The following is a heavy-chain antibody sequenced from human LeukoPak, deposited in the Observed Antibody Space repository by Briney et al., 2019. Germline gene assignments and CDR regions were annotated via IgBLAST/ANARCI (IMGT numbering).Heavy chain of an antibody. Sequence: GGSLRLSCAASGFTFSSYWMHWVRQAPGKGLVWVSRINTDGSSTSYADSVKGRFTISRDNAKNTLYLQMNSLTADDTALYYCARSGYYNGYDYWGQGTLVTVSS. CDR1: GFTFSSYW. D-gene: IGHD3-10*01. J-gene: IGHJ4*02. CDR2: INTDGSST. CDR3: ARSGYYNGYDY. V-gene: IGHV3-74*01.